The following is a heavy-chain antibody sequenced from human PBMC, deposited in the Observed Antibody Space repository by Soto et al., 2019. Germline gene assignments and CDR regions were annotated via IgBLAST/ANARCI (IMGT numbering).Heavy chain of an antibody. Sequence: PGGSLRLSCAASGFTVSRNYVSWVRQAPGKGLAWVSLSYSGGTTDYADSVKGRFTISRDNSKNTLYLQMNSLRAEDTAVYFCGRDLPSISGRPGGWFDPWGQGALVTVSS. CDR2: SYSGGTT. V-gene: IGHV3-53*01. D-gene: IGHD6-6*01. J-gene: IGHJ5*02. CDR3: GRDLPSISGRPGGWFDP. CDR1: GFTVSRNY.